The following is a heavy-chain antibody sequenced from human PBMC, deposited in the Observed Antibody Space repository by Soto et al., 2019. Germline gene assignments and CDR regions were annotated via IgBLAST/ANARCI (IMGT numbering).Heavy chain of an antibody. CDR1: GYTFTNFG. CDR3: ARAYYYDSSGYYPVDN. V-gene: IGHV1-18*01. Sequence: QVQLVQSGAEVKKPGASVKVSCKASGYTFTNFGITWVRQAPGQGLEWMGWISAYNGNTNYAQNLQGTVTMTTDTSTNTAYMELRSLRSDDTAVYYCARAYYYDSSGYYPVDNWGQGTLVTVSS. J-gene: IGHJ4*02. CDR2: ISAYNGNT. D-gene: IGHD3-22*01.